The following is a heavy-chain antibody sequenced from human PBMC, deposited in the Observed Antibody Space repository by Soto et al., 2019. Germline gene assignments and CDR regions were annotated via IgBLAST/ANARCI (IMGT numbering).Heavy chain of an antibody. V-gene: IGHV3-30*18. Sequence: QVQLVESGGGAVQPGRSLRLSCVASGFTFSNSGMHWVRPAPGRGLECVAVTSFDGTNKYYADSVKGRFTISRDNSKNTLYLQMNILRTEDTSVYYCDKGTFDYWGQGTLVTVSS. CDR3: DKGTFDY. J-gene: IGHJ4*02. CDR2: TSFDGTNK. CDR1: GFTFSNSG.